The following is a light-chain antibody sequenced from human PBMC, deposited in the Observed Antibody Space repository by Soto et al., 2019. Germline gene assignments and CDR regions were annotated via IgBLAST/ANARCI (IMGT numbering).Light chain of an antibody. V-gene: IGLV2-14*01. CDR1: SSDVGGYNY. Sequence: QSVLTQPASVSGSPGQSITISCTGTSSDVGGYNYVSWYQQHPGXXXXXLIYEVSNRPSGVSNRFSGSRSGNTASLTISGLQAEDEADYYCSSYTSSSTLVFGTGTKVTVL. CDR2: EVS. CDR3: SSYTSSSTLV. J-gene: IGLJ1*01.